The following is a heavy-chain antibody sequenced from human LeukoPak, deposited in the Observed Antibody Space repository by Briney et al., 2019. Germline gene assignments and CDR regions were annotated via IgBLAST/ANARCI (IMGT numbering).Heavy chain of an antibody. J-gene: IGHJ4*02. V-gene: IGHV3-30*02. CDR3: AKVDSGIVATGSPYFDY. Sequence: GGSLRLSCAASGFMFSNYGMHRVRQAPGKGLEWVAYTGSDGNKKYYADCVKGRSTISRDNSKNTLYLQMNSLRAEDTAVYYCAKVDSGIVATGSPYFDYWGQGTLVTVSS. CDR1: GFMFSNYG. D-gene: IGHD6-13*01. CDR2: TGSDGNKK.